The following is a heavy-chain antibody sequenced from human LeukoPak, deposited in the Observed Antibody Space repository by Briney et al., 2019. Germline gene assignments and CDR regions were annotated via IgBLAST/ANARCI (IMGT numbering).Heavy chain of an antibody. CDR2: ISDIATTI. CDR3: ARSRPLRGVTVDY. Sequence: PGGSLRLSCAASGFTFSSYSMNWVRKAPGKGLEWVSFISDIATTIYFVDSVKGRFTISRDNAKNSLYLQMNSLRDEDTAVYYCARSRPLRGVTVDYWGQGTLVTVSS. V-gene: IGHV3-48*02. CDR1: GFTFSSYS. J-gene: IGHJ4*02. D-gene: IGHD3-10*01.